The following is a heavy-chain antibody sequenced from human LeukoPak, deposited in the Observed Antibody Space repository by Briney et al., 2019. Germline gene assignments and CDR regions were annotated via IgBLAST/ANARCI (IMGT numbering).Heavy chain of an antibody. CDR2: IYHSGST. J-gene: IGHJ4*02. CDR3: ARLSAAAARWGFDY. V-gene: IGHV4-38-2*02. Sequence: PSETLSLTCTVSGYSISSGYYWGWIRQPPGKGLEWIGSIYHSGSTYYNPSLKSRVTISVDTSKNQFSLKLSSVTAADTAVYYCARLSAAAARWGFDYWGQGTLVTVSS. D-gene: IGHD6-13*01. CDR1: GYSISSGYY.